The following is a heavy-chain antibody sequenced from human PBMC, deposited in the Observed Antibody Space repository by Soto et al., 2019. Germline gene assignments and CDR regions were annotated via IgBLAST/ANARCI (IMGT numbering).Heavy chain of an antibody. D-gene: IGHD6-25*01. CDR2: ISFDGSNK. CDR1: GFTVSSYG. CDR3: AKDRRPNYCYGMDV. J-gene: IGHJ6*02. Sequence: QVQLVESRGGVVQPGRSLRLSCAAAGFTVSSYGMHWVRQAPGKGLEWVAVISFDGSNKYYADSVKGRFTISRDNSKNTLYLQMNSLRAEDTAVYYCAKDRRPNYCYGMDVWGLGTTVTVFS. V-gene: IGHV3-30*18.